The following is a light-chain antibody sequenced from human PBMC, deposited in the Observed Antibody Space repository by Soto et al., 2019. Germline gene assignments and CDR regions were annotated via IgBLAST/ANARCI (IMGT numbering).Light chain of an antibody. CDR1: SSDVGAYNY. J-gene: IGLJ1*01. Sequence: QSVLTPPASVSGSPGQSITISCTGASSDVGAYNYVSWYQQHPGKAPKLMIFDVSSRPSGVSDRFSGSKSGNTASLTISGLQAEDEADYYCSSYTTSLTYVFGTGTKVTVL. CDR3: SSYTTSLTYV. CDR2: DVS. V-gene: IGLV2-14*03.